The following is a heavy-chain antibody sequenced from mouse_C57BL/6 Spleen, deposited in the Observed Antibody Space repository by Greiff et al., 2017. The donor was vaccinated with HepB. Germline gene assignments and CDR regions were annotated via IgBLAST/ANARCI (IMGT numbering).Heavy chain of an antibody. CDR3: ARRRSYGNYCFYYFDY. D-gene: IGHD2-1*01. Sequence: QVQLQQSGTELVKPGASVKLSCKASGYTFTSYWMHWVKQRPGQGLEWIGNINPSNGGIKYNEKFKSKATLTVDKSSSTAYMQLSSLTSEDSAVYYCARRRSYGNYCFYYFDYWGQGTTLTVSS. CDR2: INPSNGGI. V-gene: IGHV1-53*01. CDR1: GYTFTSYW. J-gene: IGHJ2*01.